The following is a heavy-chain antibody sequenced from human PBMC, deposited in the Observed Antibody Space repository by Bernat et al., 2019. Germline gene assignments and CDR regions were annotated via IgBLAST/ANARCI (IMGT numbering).Heavy chain of an antibody. J-gene: IGHJ4*02. D-gene: IGHD3-22*01. CDR1: GFTFSGHW. V-gene: IGHV3-74*01. CDR2: IDTDGSTT. Sequence: EEQLVESGGDLIQPGGSLRLSCAASGFTFSGHWMHWVRQAPGKGLMWVSRIDTDGSTTTYADSVKGRFTMSRDNAKNTLYLQMNSLRVEDTAVYYCARGGDYYDSSGYCDYWGLGTLVTVSS. CDR3: ARGGDYYDSSGYCDY.